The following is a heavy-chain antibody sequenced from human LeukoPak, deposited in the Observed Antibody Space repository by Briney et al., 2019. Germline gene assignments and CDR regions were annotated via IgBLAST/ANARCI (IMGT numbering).Heavy chain of an antibody. CDR3: ARGSGDPSGVYFDY. CDR2: IYRSGST. Sequence: SETLSLTCAVSGFSISSGYYWGWIRQPPGKGLEWIGSIYRSGSTYYNPSLKSRVTISVDTSKNQFSLKLNSVTAADTAMFYCARGSGDPSGVYFDYWGRGTLVTVSS. CDR1: GFSISSGYY. V-gene: IGHV4-38-2*01. D-gene: IGHD4-17*01. J-gene: IGHJ4*02.